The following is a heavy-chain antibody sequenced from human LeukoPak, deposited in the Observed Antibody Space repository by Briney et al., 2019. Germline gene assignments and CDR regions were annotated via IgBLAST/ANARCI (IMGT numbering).Heavy chain of an antibody. CDR3: AGLDIVVVPAATRGIHWFDP. CDR2: IYYSGST. J-gene: IGHJ5*02. Sequence: PSETLSLTCTVSGGSISSYYWSWIRQPPGKGLEWIGYIYYSGSTNYNPSLKSRVTISVDTSKNQFSLKLSSVTAADTAVYYCAGLDIVVVPAATRGIHWFDPWGQGTLVTVSS. CDR1: GGSISSYY. D-gene: IGHD2-2*01. V-gene: IGHV4-59*01.